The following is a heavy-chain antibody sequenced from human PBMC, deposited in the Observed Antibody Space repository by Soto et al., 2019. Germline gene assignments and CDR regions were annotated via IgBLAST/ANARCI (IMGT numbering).Heavy chain of an antibody. Sequence: SETLSLTCTVSGGSISRYYWNWIRQPPGKGLEWIGYIYYSGSTNYNPSLKSRVTISVDTSKNQFSLKLSSVTAADTAVYYCARDPGSGSYYGWFDPRGQGTLVTVS. J-gene: IGHJ5*02. CDR3: ARDPGSGSYYGWFDP. D-gene: IGHD3-10*01. CDR2: IYYSGST. CDR1: GGSISRYY. V-gene: IGHV4-59*01.